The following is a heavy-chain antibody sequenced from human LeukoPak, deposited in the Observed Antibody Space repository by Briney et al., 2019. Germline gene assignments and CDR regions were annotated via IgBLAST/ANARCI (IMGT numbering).Heavy chain of an antibody. J-gene: IGHJ5*02. CDR3: TRDRFYVWFDP. D-gene: IGHD3-16*01. Sequence: GGSLRLSCAASGFTFSDYHMSWIRQAPGKGLEWVSYISSSGRTINYADSVKGRFTISRDNAKNSLYLQMHSLRAEDTAVYYCTRDRFYVWFDPWGQGTLVTVSS. CDR1: GFTFSDYH. V-gene: IGHV3-11*01. CDR2: ISSSGRTI.